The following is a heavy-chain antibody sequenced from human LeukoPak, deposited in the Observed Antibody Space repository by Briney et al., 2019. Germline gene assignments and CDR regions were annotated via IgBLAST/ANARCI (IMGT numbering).Heavy chain of an antibody. CDR2: INPNSGVT. D-gene: IGHD3-16*01. CDR1: GYTFTGYY. V-gene: IGHV1-2*02. Sequence: ASVKVSCKASGYTFTGYYMHWVRQAPGQGLEWMGWINPNSGVTKYAQKFQGRVTMTRDTSISTAYMELSRLRSDDTAVYYCAREGERKRPRGGYNWLDSWGQGTLVTVSS. J-gene: IGHJ5*01. CDR3: AREGERKRPRGGYNWLDS.